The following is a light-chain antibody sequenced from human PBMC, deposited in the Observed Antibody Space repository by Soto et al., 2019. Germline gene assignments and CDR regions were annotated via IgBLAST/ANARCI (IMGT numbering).Light chain of an antibody. CDR3: QQYNNWPLT. J-gene: IGKJ5*01. V-gene: IGKV3-15*01. CDR2: GAS. CDR1: QSVSSN. Sequence: IVMPQTPATLSVSPGERATLSCRASQSVSSNLAWYQQKPGQAPRLLIYGASTRATGIPARFSGSGSGTEFTLTISSLQSEDFAVYYCQQYNNWPLTFGQGTRLEIK.